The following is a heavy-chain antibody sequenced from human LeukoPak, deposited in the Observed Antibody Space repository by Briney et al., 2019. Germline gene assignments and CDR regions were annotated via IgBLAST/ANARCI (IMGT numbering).Heavy chain of an antibody. CDR1: GFTFSSYA. Sequence: GGSLRLSCAASGFTFSSYAMSWVRQAPGKGLEWVSAISGSDGSTYYADSVKGRFTISRDNSKNTLYLQMNSLRAEDTAVYYCAKSAPAAYYYDSSGYLGYFDYWGQGTLVTVSS. CDR3: AKSAPAAYYYDSSGYLGYFDY. V-gene: IGHV3-23*01. J-gene: IGHJ4*02. CDR2: ISGSDGST. D-gene: IGHD3-22*01.